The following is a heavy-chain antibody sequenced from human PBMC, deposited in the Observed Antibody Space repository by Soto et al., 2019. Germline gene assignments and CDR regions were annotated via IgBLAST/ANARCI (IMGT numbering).Heavy chain of an antibody. CDR1: GFTFSSYA. J-gene: IGHJ4*02. V-gene: IGHV3-23*01. CDR3: AKGSLGYCSGGSCQPGGY. Sequence: EVQLLESGGGLVQPGGSLRLSCAASGFTFSSYAMSWVRQAPGKGLEWVSAISGSGGSTYYADSVKGRFTISRDNSKSTLYLQMNSLRAEDTAVYYCAKGSLGYCSGGSCQPGGYWGQGTLVTFAS. D-gene: IGHD2-15*01. CDR2: ISGSGGST.